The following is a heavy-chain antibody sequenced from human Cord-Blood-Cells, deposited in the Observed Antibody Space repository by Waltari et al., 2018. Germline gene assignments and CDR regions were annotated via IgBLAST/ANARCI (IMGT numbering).Heavy chain of an antibody. CDR2: ISYDGSNK. D-gene: IGHD1-26*01. V-gene: IGHV3-30*18. CDR3: AKLPPAYSGSYNDAFDI. J-gene: IGHJ3*02. CDR1: GFTFSSYG. Sequence: QVQLVESGGGVVQPGRSLRLSCAASGFTFSSYGMHWVRQAPGKGLEWVAVISYDGSNKYYADSVKGRFTISRDNSKNTLYLQMNSLRAEDTAVYYCAKLPPAYSGSYNDAFDIWGQGTMVTVSS.